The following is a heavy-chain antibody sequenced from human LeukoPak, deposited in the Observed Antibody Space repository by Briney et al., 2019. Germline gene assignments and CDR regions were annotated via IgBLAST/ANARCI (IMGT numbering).Heavy chain of an antibody. CDR1: GYTFTRHA. D-gene: IGHD4-23*01. J-gene: IGHJ5*02. V-gene: IGHV1-3*01. CDR3: ATVTRGTTLDH. CDR2: INAGNGDT. Sequence: ASVKVSCKASGYTFTRHAIHWVRQAPGQRLEWMGWINAGNGDTKYSQKFQGRVTFTGDTTASTAYMELSSLKSEDTAVYYCATVTRGTTLDHWGQGTLVTVSS.